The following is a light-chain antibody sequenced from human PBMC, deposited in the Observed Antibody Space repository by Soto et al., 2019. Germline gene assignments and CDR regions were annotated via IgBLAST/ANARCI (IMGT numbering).Light chain of an antibody. CDR2: DAS. CDR1: QDISNY. V-gene: IGKV1-33*01. J-gene: IGKJ4*01. Sequence: DIQMTQSPSSLCASVGDRVTITCQASQDISNYLNWYQQKPGKAPKLLIYDASNLETGVPSRFSGSGSGTDFTFTISSLQPEDIATYYCQQYDNFPLTVGGGTKVDIK. CDR3: QQYDNFPLT.